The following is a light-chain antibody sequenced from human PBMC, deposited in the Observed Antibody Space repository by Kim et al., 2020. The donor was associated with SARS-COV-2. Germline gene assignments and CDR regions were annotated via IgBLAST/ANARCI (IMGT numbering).Light chain of an antibody. J-gene: IGLJ3*02. V-gene: IGLV3-9*01. CDR3: QVWDITTASWV. CDR1: NIGTKK. CDR2: RDS. Sequence: AMGQTATMTCGGNNIGTKKVHWYQQRPGQAPLLVIFRDSHRPSGISEQFSGSNSGNTASLTISRAQAENEADFYCQVWDITTASWVFGGGTKLTVL.